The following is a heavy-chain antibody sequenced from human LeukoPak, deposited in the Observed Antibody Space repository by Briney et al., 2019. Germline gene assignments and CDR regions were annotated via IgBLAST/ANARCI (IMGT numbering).Heavy chain of an antibody. CDR3: ARDRSRESYCSSTSCFLDY. Sequence: GRSLRLSCAASGFTFSSYAIHCVRHPPGKWLEWVAFLSYDGDNKYYADSVKGRFTISRDNSRDTLDLQMNSLRAEDTAVYYCARDRSRESYCSSTSCFLDYWDQGSLVTVSS. D-gene: IGHD2-2*01. CDR2: LSYDGDNK. J-gene: IGHJ4*02. CDR1: GFTFSSYA. V-gene: IGHV3-30*04.